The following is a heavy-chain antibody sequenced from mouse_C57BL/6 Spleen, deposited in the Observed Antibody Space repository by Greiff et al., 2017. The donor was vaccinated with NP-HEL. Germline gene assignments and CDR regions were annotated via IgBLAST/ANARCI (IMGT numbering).Heavy chain of an antibody. J-gene: IGHJ2*01. CDR3: ARYYYGYYFDY. V-gene: IGHV1-52*01. D-gene: IGHD1-1*01. CDR1: GYTFTSYW. CDR2: IDPSDSET. Sequence: QVQLQQPGAELVRPGSSVKLSCKASGYTFTSYWMHWVKQRPIQGLEWIGNIDPSDSETHYNQKFKDKATLTVDKSSSTAYMQLSSLTSEDSAVYYCARYYYGYYFDYWGQGTTLTVSS.